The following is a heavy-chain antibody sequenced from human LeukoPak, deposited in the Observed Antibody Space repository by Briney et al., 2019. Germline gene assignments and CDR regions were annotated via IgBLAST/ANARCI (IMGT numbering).Heavy chain of an antibody. CDR1: RFTSSIYW. V-gene: IGHV3-74*01. Sequence: GGSLRLSCAAARFTSSIYWTHWVSHPSGKGLVWVSRINRDGSGTSHVDHMKVRFTISRDNAKNSGYLQMNSLRAEDTAVYYCARDLNYGMDVGAQWNTVPVSS. CDR3: ARDLNYGMDV. J-gene: IGHJ6*01. CDR2: INRDGSGT.